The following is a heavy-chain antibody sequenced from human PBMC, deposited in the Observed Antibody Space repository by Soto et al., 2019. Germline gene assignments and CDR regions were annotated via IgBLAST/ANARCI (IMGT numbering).Heavy chain of an antibody. Sequence: QVQLVQSGAKVKKPGASVKVSCKASGYTFTSYDINWVRQATGQGLEWMGWMNPNSGNTGYAQKFQGRVTMTRNTSISTAYMELSSLRSEDTAVYYCARGPFTYSSSSTVSWFDPWGQGALVTVSS. CDR2: MNPNSGNT. CDR3: ARGPFTYSSSSTVSWFDP. D-gene: IGHD6-6*01. CDR1: GYTFTSYD. V-gene: IGHV1-8*01. J-gene: IGHJ5*02.